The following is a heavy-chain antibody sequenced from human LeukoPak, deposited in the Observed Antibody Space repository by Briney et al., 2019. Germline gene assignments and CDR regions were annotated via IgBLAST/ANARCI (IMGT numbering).Heavy chain of an antibody. CDR1: GFSFSNAW. CDR2: IKSKTDGGTA. V-gene: IGHV3-15*01. CDR3: TRENRHSSGWYGAFDI. J-gene: IGHJ3*02. Sequence: GGSLRLSCAASGFSFSNAWMDWVRQAPGKGPEWVGRIKSKTDGGTADYAALVKGRFTISRDDSTNMLYLQMDSLKTEDTAVYYCTRENRHSSGWYGAFDIWGQGTLVTVSS. D-gene: IGHD6-19*01.